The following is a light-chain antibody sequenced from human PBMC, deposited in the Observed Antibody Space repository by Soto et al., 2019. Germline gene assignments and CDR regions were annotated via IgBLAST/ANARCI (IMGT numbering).Light chain of an antibody. CDR2: EVN. Sequence: QSALTQPASVSGSPGKSITLSCTGTSSDVGNYNLVSWYQQHPGKAPKLMIYEVNKRPSGVSNRFSGSKSGNTASLTISGHQAEDEADYYCCSNGGASTTYVFGTGTKLTVL. CDR3: CSNGGASTTYV. CDR1: SSDVGNYNL. J-gene: IGLJ1*01. V-gene: IGLV2-23*02.